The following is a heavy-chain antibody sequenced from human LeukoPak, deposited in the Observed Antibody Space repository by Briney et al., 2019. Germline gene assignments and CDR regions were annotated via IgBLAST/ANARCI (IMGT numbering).Heavy chain of an antibody. CDR2: ISGSGGST. J-gene: IGHJ4*02. CDR3: AKDVHSGSYYDY. CDR1: GFTFSSYA. V-gene: IGHV3-23*01. Sequence: GGSPRLSCAASGFTFSSYAMSWVRQAPGKGLEWVSAISGSGGSTYYADSVKGRFTISRDNSKNTLYLQMNSLRAEDTAVYYCAKDVHSGSYYDYWGQGTLVTVSS. D-gene: IGHD1-26*01.